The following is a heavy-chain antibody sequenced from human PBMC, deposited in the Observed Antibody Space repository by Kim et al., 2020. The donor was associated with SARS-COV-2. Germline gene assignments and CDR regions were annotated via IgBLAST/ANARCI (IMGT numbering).Heavy chain of an antibody. CDR1: GYSFTSYW. J-gene: IGHJ4*02. D-gene: IGHD5-12*01. CDR2: IYPGDSDT. Sequence: GESLKISCKGSGYSFTSYWIGWVRQMPGKGLEWMGIIYPGDSDTRYSPSFQGQVTISADKSISTAYLQWSSLKASDTAMYYCARLEGRWLQPDYFDYWGQGTLVTVSS. CDR3: ARLEGRWLQPDYFDY. V-gene: IGHV5-51*01.